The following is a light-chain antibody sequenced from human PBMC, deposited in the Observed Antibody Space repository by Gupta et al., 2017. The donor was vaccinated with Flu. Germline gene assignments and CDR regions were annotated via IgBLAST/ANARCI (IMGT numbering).Light chain of an antibody. CDR3: SSYAGSDTFV. Sequence: QSALTQPPSASGSPGQSVTISCTGRNSDVGAYRFVSWFQQHAGKAPKLIIYEVTKRPSGVPDRFSGSKSSNTASLTVSGLQAEDEADYYCSSYAGSDTFVFGTGTEVTVL. CDR2: EVT. V-gene: IGLV2-8*01. CDR1: NSDVGAYRF. J-gene: IGLJ1*01.